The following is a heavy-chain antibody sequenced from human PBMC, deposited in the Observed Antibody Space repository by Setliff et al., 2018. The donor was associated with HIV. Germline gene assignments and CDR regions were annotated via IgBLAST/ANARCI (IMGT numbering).Heavy chain of an antibody. D-gene: IGHD6-13*01. Sequence: SETLSLTCDVSGFSISSRYYWGWIRQSPGKGLEWIGNINHSGSTNYNPSLKSRVTISVDTSKNQFSLKVRSVTAADTAVYYCARLRWAATAGTWDYYYYGMDVWGQGTTVTVSS. V-gene: IGHV4-38-2*01. CDR2: INHSGST. J-gene: IGHJ6*02. CDR1: GFSISSRYY. CDR3: ARLRWAATAGTWDYYYYGMDV.